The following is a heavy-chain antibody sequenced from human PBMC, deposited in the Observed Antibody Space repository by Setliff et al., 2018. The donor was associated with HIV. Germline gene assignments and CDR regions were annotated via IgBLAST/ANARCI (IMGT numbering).Heavy chain of an antibody. J-gene: IGHJ6*03. D-gene: IGHD3-10*01. CDR3: VRVLGESFSYMDV. CDR2: IYFSGST. V-gene: IGHV4-39*07. Sequence: SETLSLTCTVSGGSLSTSSFYWGWIRQPPGKGLQWIGSIYFSGSTYYNPSLKSRVTISVDTSKNQFSLKLRSVTAADTAVYYCVRVLGESFSYMDVWGKGTTVTVSS. CDR1: GGSLSTSSFY.